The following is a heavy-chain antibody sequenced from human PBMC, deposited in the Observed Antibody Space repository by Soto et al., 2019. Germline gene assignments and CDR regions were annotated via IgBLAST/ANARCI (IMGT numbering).Heavy chain of an antibody. CDR3: SRDDSDWFFN. V-gene: IGHV4-30-2*01. CDR2: IYHSGST. CDR1: GGSISSGGYS. Sequence: SETLSLTCAVSGGSISSGGYSWSWIRQPPGKGLEWIGYIYHSGSTYYNPSLKSRVTISVGRSKNQFSLKLSSVTAADTAVYYCSRDDSDWFFNWGRGTLVTVSS. D-gene: IGHD3-9*01. J-gene: IGHJ4*02.